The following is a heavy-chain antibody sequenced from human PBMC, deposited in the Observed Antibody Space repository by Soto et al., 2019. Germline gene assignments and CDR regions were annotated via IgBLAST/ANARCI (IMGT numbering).Heavy chain of an antibody. J-gene: IGHJ4*02. CDR3: ARHVLDSTSWYNPYFFDN. D-gene: IGHD6-13*01. V-gene: IGHV4-39*01. Sequence: PSETLSLTCTVSGGSISSNSYYWGWIRQPPGKGLEWIGSIYYGGSTYYNPSLASRLLISLDTSNNHFSLDLRSVTAADTAVYYCARHVLDSTSWYNPYFFDNWGQGTRVTVSS. CDR1: GGSISSNSYY. CDR2: IYYGGST.